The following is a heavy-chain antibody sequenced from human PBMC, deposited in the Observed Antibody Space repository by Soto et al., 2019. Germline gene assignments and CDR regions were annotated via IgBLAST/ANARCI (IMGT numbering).Heavy chain of an antibody. V-gene: IGHV3-30*18. J-gene: IGHJ4*02. CDR3: AKQGIEVAGTDYFDY. CDR1: GFIFRSYG. CDR2: ISHDGNNA. D-gene: IGHD6-19*01. Sequence: QVQLVESGGGVVQPGKSLRLSCAATGFIFRSYGVHWVRQAPGKGLEWVALISHDGNNAYYADAVNGRFTISRDNAKYTVSLQMNSLRAEDTAVYYCAKQGIEVAGTDYFDYWGQGALGTVAS.